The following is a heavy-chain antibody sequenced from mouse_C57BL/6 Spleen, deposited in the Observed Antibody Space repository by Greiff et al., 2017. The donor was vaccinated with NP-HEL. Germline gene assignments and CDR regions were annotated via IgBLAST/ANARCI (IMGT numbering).Heavy chain of an antibody. J-gene: IGHJ3*01. Sequence: ESGPELVKPGASVKISCKASGYAFSSSWMNWVKQRPGKGLEWIGRIYPGDGDTNYNGKFKGKATLTADKSSSTAYMQLSSLTSEDSAVYFCARGSSGSWFAYWGQGTLVTVSA. CDR2: IYPGDGDT. CDR1: GYAFSSSW. V-gene: IGHV1-82*01. CDR3: ARGSSGSWFAY. D-gene: IGHD3-2*02.